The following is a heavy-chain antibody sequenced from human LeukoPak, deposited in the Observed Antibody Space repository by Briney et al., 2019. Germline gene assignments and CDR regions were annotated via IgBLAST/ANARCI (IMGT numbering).Heavy chain of an antibody. Sequence: ASVKVSCKASGYTFTGYFMHWVRQAPGQGLEWMGIINPSGGSTSYAQKFQGRVTMTRDMSTSTVYMELSSLRSEDTAVYYCARDREGYYYYMDVWGKGTTVTVSS. D-gene: IGHD1-26*01. CDR3: ARDREGYYYYMDV. V-gene: IGHV1-46*01. CDR1: GYTFTGYF. CDR2: INPSGGST. J-gene: IGHJ6*03.